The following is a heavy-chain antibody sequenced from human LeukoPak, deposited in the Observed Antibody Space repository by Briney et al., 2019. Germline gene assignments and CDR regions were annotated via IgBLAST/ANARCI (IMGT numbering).Heavy chain of an antibody. Sequence: SGGSLRLSCAASGFTFSSYAMNWVRQAPGKGLEWVSAVCSNDNNTYYANSVKGRFTISRDNAKNSLYLQMNSLRAEDTALYHCARNNGMDVWGQGTTVIVSS. V-gene: IGHV3-23*01. CDR3: ARNNGMDV. CDR1: GFTFSSYA. CDR2: VCSNDNNT. J-gene: IGHJ6*02.